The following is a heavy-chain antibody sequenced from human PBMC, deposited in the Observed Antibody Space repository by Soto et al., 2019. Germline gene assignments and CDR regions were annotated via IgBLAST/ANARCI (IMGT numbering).Heavy chain of an antibody. V-gene: IGHV4-31*03. D-gene: IGHD1-7*01. Sequence: SETLSLTCTVSGDSIAAGGHYWAWIRQHPEKGLEWLGYIHYSGTTDYNPSLKSRLTVSVDTSKNQFSLGLSSVTAADTAIYYRAALTATYWNYSSWGRGNRVIVAS. CDR2: IHYSGTT. CDR1: GDSIAAGGHY. CDR3: AALTATYWNYSS. J-gene: IGHJ2*01.